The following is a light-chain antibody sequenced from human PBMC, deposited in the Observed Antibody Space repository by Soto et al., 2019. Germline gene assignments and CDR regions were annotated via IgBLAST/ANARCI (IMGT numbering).Light chain of an antibody. CDR2: ETS. CDR1: QSVSRH. J-gene: IGKJ4*01. V-gene: IGKV3-15*01. Sequence: EIMMTQSPATLSVSPGERATLSCRASQSVSRHLAWYQQKPGQAPRLLIYETSTGATGVPARFSGTGSGTEFTLSISSLQSEDFAVYHCQQYNKWPLTFGGGTRVEIK. CDR3: QQYNKWPLT.